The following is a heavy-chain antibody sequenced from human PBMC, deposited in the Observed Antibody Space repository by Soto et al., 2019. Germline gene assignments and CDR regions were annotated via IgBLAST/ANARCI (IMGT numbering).Heavy chain of an antibody. V-gene: IGHV3-30-3*01. CDR2: MSYDGSNK. CDR1: GFTFSSYA. D-gene: IGHD6-19*01. J-gene: IGHJ4*02. CDR3: ARDKSPYSSGWHNQHFDY. Sequence: QVQLVESGGGVVQLGRSLRLSCAASGFTFSSYAMHWVRQAPGKGLEWVAVMSYDGSNKYYADSVKGRFTISRDNSKNTLYLQMNSLRAEDTAVYYCARDKSPYSSGWHNQHFDYWGQGTLVTVSS.